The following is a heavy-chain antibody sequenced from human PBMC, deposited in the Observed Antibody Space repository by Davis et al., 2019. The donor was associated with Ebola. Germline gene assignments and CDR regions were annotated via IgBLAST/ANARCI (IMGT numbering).Heavy chain of an antibody. V-gene: IGHV1-2*06. Sequence: AASVKVSCKASGYTFTSYAMHWVRQAPGQRLEWMGRISPNSGGTNYAQKFQGRVTMTRDTSISTAYMELSRLTSDDTAVYYCARGLYGWYYFDYWGQGTLVTVSS. CDR1: GYTFTSYA. D-gene: IGHD6-19*01. CDR2: ISPNSGGT. CDR3: ARGLYGWYYFDY. J-gene: IGHJ4*02.